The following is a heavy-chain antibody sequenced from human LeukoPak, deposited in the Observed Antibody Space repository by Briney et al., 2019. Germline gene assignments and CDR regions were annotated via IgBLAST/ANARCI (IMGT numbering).Heavy chain of an antibody. V-gene: IGHV1-2*02. CDR1: GYTFTGYY. CDR3: ARDTAMVTYWFDP. CDR2: INPNSGGT. D-gene: IGHD5-18*01. J-gene: IGHJ5*02. Sequence: ASVKVSCKASGYTFTGYYMHWVRQAPGQGLEWMGWINPNSGGTNYAQKFQGRVTMTRDTSISTAYMELSRLRSDDTAVYYCARDTAMVTYWFDPWGQGTLVTVSS.